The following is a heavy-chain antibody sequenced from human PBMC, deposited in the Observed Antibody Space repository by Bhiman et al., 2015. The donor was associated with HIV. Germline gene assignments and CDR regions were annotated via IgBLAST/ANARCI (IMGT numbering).Heavy chain of an antibody. V-gene: IGHV3-30*18. J-gene: IGHJ4*02. Sequence: VQLVESGGGLVKPGGSLRLSCAASGFTFSSHSMNWVRQAPGKGLEWVALISYDGSDKYYSDSVKGRFTISRDNSKNTLYLQMNSLRADDTAFYFCAKDGMWFRAERYFFDYWGQGTLVTVSS. D-gene: IGHD2-21*01. CDR2: ISYDGSDK. CDR3: AKDGMWFRAERYFFDY. CDR1: GFTFSSHS.